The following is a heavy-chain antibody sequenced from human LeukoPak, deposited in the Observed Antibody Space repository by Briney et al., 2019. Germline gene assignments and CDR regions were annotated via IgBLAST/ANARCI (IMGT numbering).Heavy chain of an antibody. CDR1: GGSFSGYY. J-gene: IGHJ3*02. CDR2: INHSGST. D-gene: IGHD3-3*01. CDR3: ARGSYDFWSGYPFLAFDI. V-gene: IGHV4-34*01. Sequence: SETLSLTCAVYGGSFSGYYWSWIRQPPGKGLEWIGEINHSGSTNYNPSLKSRVTISVDTSKNQFSLKLSSVTAADTAVYYCARGSYDFWSGYPFLAFDIWGQGTMVTVPS.